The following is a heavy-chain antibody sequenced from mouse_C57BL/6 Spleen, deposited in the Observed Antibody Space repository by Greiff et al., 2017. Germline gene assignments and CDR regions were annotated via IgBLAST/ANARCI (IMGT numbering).Heavy chain of an antibody. CDR1: GYTFTEYT. Sequence: VQLVESGAELVKPGASVKLSCKASGYTFTEYTIHWVKQRSGQGLEWIGWFYPGSGSIKYNEKFKDKATLTADKSSSTVYMELSRLTSEDSAVYFCGRAYDGYYDYYAMDYWGQGTSVTVSS. CDR3: GRAYDGYYDYYAMDY. V-gene: IGHV1-62-2*01. D-gene: IGHD2-3*01. J-gene: IGHJ4*01. CDR2: FYPGSGSI.